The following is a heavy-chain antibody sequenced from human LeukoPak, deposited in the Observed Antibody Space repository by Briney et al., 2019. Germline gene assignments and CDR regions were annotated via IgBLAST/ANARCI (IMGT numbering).Heavy chain of an antibody. CDR3: ARGSIAARNDAFDI. J-gene: IGHJ3*02. V-gene: IGHV4-59*01. Sequence: SETLSLTCTVSGGSISSYYWNWIRKPPGKGLEWIGYIYYSGSTNYNPSLKSRVTISVDTSKNQFSLKLSFVTAADTAVYYCARGSIAARNDAFDIWGQGTMVTVSS. CDR2: IYYSGST. D-gene: IGHD6-6*01. CDR1: GGSISSYY.